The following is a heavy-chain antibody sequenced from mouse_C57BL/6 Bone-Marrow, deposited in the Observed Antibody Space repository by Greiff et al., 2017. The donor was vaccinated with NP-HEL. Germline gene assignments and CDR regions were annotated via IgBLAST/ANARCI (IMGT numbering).Heavy chain of an antibody. D-gene: IGHD1-1*01. Sequence: EVKPMESGGGLVKPGGSLKLSCAASGFTFSDYGMHWVRQAPEKGLEWVAYISSGSSTIYYADTVKGRFTISRDNAKNTLFLQMTSLRSEDTAMYYCARITTVSRGYFDVWGTGTTVTVSS. J-gene: IGHJ1*03. V-gene: IGHV5-17*01. CDR1: GFTFSDYG. CDR2: ISSGSSTI. CDR3: ARITTVSRGYFDV.